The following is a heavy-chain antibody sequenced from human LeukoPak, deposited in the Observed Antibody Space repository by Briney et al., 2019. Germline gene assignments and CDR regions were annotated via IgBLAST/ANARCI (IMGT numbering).Heavy chain of an antibody. V-gene: IGHV3-48*02. Sequence: GGSLRLSCAASEFTFSNYSMNWVRQAPGKGLEWVSYLSAGSGTIYYADSVKGRFTISRDNAKNSLYLQMNSLRDEDTAVYYCARASRSGSYYFDYWGQGTVVTVSS. D-gene: IGHD3-10*01. CDR2: LSAGSGTI. CDR1: EFTFSNYS. CDR3: ARASRSGSYYFDY. J-gene: IGHJ4*02.